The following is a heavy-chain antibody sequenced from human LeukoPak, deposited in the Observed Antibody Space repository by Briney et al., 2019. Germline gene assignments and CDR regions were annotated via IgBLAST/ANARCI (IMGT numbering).Heavy chain of an antibody. Sequence: PSETLPLTCTVSGGSISPLYWGWIRQPPGKGLEFIGYIYYSGTTNYNPSLRSRVTLSVDTSKNQFSLKLSSVTAADTAVYYCARGGVAAKYYFDYWGPGTLVTVSS. CDR1: GGSISPLY. CDR2: IYYSGTT. J-gene: IGHJ4*02. CDR3: ARGGVAAKYYFDY. V-gene: IGHV4-59*11. D-gene: IGHD3-10*01.